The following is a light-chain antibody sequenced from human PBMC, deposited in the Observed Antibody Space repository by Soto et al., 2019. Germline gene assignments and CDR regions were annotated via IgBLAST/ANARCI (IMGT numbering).Light chain of an antibody. V-gene: IGKV3-11*01. J-gene: IGKJ1*01. CDR3: QQRSSWWT. CDR1: QSVSSY. CDR2: DAS. Sequence: EIVLTQSPATLSLSPGERATLSCRASQSVSSYLAWYQHKPGQAPRLLIYDASNRATGIPARFSGSGSGTXXXLTXXSXXXXXXAVYYCQQRSSWWTFGQGTKVEIK.